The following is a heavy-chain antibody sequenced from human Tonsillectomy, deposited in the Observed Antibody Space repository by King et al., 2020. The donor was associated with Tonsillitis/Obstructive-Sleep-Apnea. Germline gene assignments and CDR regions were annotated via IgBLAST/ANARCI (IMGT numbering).Heavy chain of an antibody. Sequence: VQLVESGGGLVQPGGSLRLSCAASEFTFSSYAMSWVRQAPGKGLEWVSAISGSGTYYADSVKGRFTISRDNSKNTLYLQMNSLRAEDTAVYYCAKAQTWFGEVSPGSFDYWGQGSQVNVSS. J-gene: IGHJ4*02. CDR3: AKAQTWFGEVSPGSFDY. CDR1: EFTFSSYA. V-gene: IGHV3-23*04. CDR2: ISGSGT. D-gene: IGHD3-10*01.